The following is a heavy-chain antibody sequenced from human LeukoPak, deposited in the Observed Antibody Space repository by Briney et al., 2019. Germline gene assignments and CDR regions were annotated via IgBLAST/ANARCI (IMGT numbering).Heavy chain of an antibody. J-gene: IGHJ4*02. CDR2: INSDGSST. Sequence: GGSLRLSCAASGFTFSSYWMHWVRQAPGKGLVWVSRINSDGSSTSYADSVKGRFTISRDNAKNTLYLQMNSLRAEDTAVYYCAKRSGSSWYNYYFDYWGQGTLVTVSS. CDR3: AKRSGSSWYNYYFDY. CDR1: GFTFSSYW. V-gene: IGHV3-74*01. D-gene: IGHD6-13*01.